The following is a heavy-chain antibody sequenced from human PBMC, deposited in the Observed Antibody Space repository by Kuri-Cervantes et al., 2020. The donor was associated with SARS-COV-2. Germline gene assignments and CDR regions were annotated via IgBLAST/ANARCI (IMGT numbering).Heavy chain of an antibody. Sequence: SETLSLTCTVSGGSISSYYWRWIRQPAGKGLEWIGRIYTSGSTNYSPSLKSRVTMSVDTSKNQFSLKLSSVTAADTAVYYCARVKGDDFWSGRQSDAFDIWGQGTMVTVSS. CDR3: ARVKGDDFWSGRQSDAFDI. D-gene: IGHD3-3*01. J-gene: IGHJ3*02. V-gene: IGHV4-4*07. CDR2: IYTSGST. CDR1: GGSISSYY.